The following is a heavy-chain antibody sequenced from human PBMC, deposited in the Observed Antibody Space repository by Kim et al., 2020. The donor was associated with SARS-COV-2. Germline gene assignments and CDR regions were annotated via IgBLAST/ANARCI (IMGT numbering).Heavy chain of an antibody. CDR3: ARDGSSSFFDRENWFDP. CDR2: IYYSGST. V-gene: IGHV4-59*01. J-gene: IGHJ5*02. CDR1: GGSISSYY. Sequence: SETLSLTCTASGGSISSYYWSWIRQPPGKGLEWIGYIYYSGSTNYNPSLKSRVTISVDTTKNQFSLKLSSVTAADTAVYYCARDGSSSFFDRENWFDPWGQGTLVTVSS. D-gene: IGHD6-13*01.